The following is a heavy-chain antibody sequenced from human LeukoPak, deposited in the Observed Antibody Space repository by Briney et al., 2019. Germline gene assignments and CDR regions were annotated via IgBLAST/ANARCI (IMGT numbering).Heavy chain of an antibody. CDR1: GGSISSYY. D-gene: IGHD3-3*01. Sequence: SETLSLTCTVSGGSISSYYWSWIRQPPGKGLEWIGYIYTSGSTNYSPSLKSRVTISVDTSKSQFSLKLSSVTAADTAVYYCARGDYDFWSGYLGGGWFDPWGQGTLVTVSS. V-gene: IGHV4-4*09. CDR2: IYTSGST. CDR3: ARGDYDFWSGYLGGGWFDP. J-gene: IGHJ5*02.